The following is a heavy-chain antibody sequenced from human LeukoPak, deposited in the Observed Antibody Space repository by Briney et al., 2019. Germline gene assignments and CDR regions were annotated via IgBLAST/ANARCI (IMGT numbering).Heavy chain of an antibody. J-gene: IGHJ4*02. CDR2: IKQDGSEK. Sequence: HAGGSLRLSCAASGFTFSSFWMSWVRQAPGKGLEWVTNIKQDGSEKYYVDSVKGRFTISRDNAKNSLYLQMNSLRAEDTAVYYCARDRVGYYGSGSSGYWGQGTLVTVSS. V-gene: IGHV3-7*04. CDR1: GFTFSSFW. CDR3: ARDRVGYYGSGSSGY. D-gene: IGHD3-10*01.